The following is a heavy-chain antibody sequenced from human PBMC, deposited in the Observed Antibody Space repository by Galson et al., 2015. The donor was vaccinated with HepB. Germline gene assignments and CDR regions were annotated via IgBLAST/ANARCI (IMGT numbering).Heavy chain of an antibody. D-gene: IGHD6-19*01. J-gene: IGHJ4*02. CDR2: ISGSGGST. V-gene: IGHV3-23*01. Sequence: SLRLSCAASGFTFSSYAMSWVRQAPGKGLEWVSAISGSGGSTYYADSVKGRFTISRDNSKNTLYLQMNSLRAEDTAVYYRAKDRDSSGWYFDYWGQGTLVTVSS. CDR3: AKDRDSSGWYFDY. CDR1: GFTFSSYA.